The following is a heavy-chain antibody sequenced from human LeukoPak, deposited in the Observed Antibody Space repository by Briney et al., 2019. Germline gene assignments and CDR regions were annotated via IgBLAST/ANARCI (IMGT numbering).Heavy chain of an antibody. V-gene: IGHV4-39*07. J-gene: IGHJ6*03. CDR3: V. CDR1: GASISSGSYS. CDR2: VYYSGST. Sequence: SETLSLTCTVSGASISSGSYSWGWIRQPPGKGLEWIGSVYYSGSTYYNPSLKSRVTISVDTSKNQFSLSRISVTAADTAYYMDVWGKRTTVTGSS.